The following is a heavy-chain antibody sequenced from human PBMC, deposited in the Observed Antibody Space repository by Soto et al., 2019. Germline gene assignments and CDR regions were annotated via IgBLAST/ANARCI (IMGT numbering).Heavy chain of an antibody. V-gene: IGHV2-70*11. CDR1: GFSLSTSGMC. CDR3: AGIGYCSSASCGYFDD. Sequence: VSGPTLVNPTQTLTLTCTFSGFSLSTSGMCVSWIRQPPGKALEWLARIDWDDDKYYSTSLKTRLTISKDTSTNQVVLTMTNMDPVDTATYYCAGIGYCSSASCGYFDDWGQGTLVTVSS. J-gene: IGHJ4*02. D-gene: IGHD2-2*03. CDR2: IDWDDDK.